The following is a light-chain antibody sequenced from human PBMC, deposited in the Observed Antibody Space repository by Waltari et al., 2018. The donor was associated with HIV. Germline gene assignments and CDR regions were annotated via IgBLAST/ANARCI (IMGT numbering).Light chain of an antibody. CDR2: AAS. Sequence: GDRVTVTCRASRGISSGLAWYQQKPGNAPKLLIYAASSLESGVPSRFSGSGSGTDFTLTIGSLQPEDFATYYCQQFNSYPHTFGGGTRVEIK. J-gene: IGKJ4*01. V-gene: IGKV1-13*02. CDR1: RGISSG. CDR3: QQFNSYPHT.